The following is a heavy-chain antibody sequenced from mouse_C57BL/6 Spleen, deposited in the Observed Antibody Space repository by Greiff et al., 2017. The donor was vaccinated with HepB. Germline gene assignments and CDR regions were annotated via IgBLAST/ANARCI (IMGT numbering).Heavy chain of an antibody. D-gene: IGHD1-1*01. CDR3: ARGGYGSSYEDYFDY. CDR2: IYPGSGST. CDR1: GYTFTSYW. Sequence: QVQLQQPGAELVKPGASVKMSCKASGYTFTSYWITWVKQGPGQGLEWIGDIYPGSGSTNYNEKFKSKATLTVDTSSSTAYMQLSSLTSEDSAVYYCARGGYGSSYEDYFDYWGQGTTLTVSS. V-gene: IGHV1-55*01. J-gene: IGHJ2*01.